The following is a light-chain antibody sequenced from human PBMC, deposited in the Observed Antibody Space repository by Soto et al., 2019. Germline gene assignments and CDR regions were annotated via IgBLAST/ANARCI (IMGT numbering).Light chain of an antibody. CDR3: SSYTSSSTRV. CDR1: SSDVGGYNY. CDR2: EVS. J-gene: IGLJ1*01. V-gene: IGLV2-14*01. Sequence: XSLLAQPASVSWSPVQSITISCTGTSSDVGGYNYVSWYQQHPGKAPKLMIYEVSNRPSGVSNRFSGSKSGNTASLTISGLQAEDEDDYYCSSYTSSSTRVFGTGIKVTV.